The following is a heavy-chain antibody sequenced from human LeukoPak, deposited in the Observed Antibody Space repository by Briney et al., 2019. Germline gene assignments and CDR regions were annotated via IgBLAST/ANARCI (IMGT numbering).Heavy chain of an antibody. CDR2: ISSSSSYI. J-gene: IGHJ6*03. Sequence: GGSLRLSCAASGFTFSSYSMNWVRQAPGKGLEWVSSISSSSSYIYYAGSVKGRFTISRDNAKNSLYLQMNSLRAEDTAVYYCARDRSYYDSSGDLWYYYYMDVWGKGTTVTVSS. CDR3: ARDRSYYDSSGDLWYYYYMDV. D-gene: IGHD3-22*01. CDR1: GFTFSSYS. V-gene: IGHV3-21*01.